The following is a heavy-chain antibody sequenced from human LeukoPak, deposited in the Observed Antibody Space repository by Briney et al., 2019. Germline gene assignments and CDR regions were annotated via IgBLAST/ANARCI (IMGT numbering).Heavy chain of an antibody. CDR1: GFTFSNAW. Sequence: GGSLRLSCAASGFTFSNAWMSWVRQAPGKGLEWVGRIKSKTDGGTTDYAAPVKGRFTISRDDSKNTLYLQMNSLKTEDTAVYYYTTKPYYCSIVPCFDLWGRGTLVTVSS. V-gene: IGHV3-15*01. CDR2: IKSKTDGGTT. CDR3: TTKPYYCSIVPCFDL. D-gene: IGHD2-2*01. J-gene: IGHJ2*01.